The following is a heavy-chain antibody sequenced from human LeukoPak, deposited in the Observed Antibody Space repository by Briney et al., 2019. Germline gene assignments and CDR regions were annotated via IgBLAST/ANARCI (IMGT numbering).Heavy chain of an antibody. V-gene: IGHV3-64*01. CDR3: ARAPYSSGWYGPSRF. J-gene: IGHJ4*02. CDR1: GFTFSSYA. CDR2: ISSNGGST. D-gene: IGHD6-19*01. Sequence: GRSLRLSCAASGFTFSSYAMHWVRQAPGKGLEYVSAISSNGGSTYYANSVKGRFTISRDNSKNTLYLQMGSLRAEDMAVYYCARAPYSSGWYGPSRFWGQGTLVTVSS.